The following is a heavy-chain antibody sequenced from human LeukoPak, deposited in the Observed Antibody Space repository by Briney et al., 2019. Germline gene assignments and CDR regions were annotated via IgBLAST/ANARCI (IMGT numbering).Heavy chain of an antibody. J-gene: IGHJ3*02. CDR3: ARVGAKGAFDI. CDR2: INPSGGST. Sequence: ASVTVSCKASGYTFTRYYWHWVRQAPGPGLEWMGIINPSGGSTSYAQKFQGRVTMTRDRSTSTVYMELRSLRSEGAAVYYCARVGAKGAFDIWGQGTMVTVSS. CDR1: GYTFTRYY. V-gene: IGHV1-46*01. D-gene: IGHD1-26*01.